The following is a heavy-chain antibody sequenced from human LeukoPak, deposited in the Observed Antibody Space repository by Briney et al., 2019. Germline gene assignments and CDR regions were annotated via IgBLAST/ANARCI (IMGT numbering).Heavy chain of an antibody. Sequence: PSETLSLTCTVSGGSISSYYWSWIRQPPGKGLEWIGYIYYSGSTNYNPSLKSRVTISVDTSKNQFSLKLSSVTAADTAVYYCAREYSVTGDAFDIWGQGTMVTVSS. V-gene: IGHV4-59*01. CDR1: GGSISSYY. CDR3: AREYSVTGDAFDI. D-gene: IGHD2-21*02. CDR2: IYYSGST. J-gene: IGHJ3*02.